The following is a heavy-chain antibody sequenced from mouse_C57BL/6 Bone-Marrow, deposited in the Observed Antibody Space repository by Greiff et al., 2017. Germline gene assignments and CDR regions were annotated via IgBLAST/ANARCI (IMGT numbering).Heavy chain of an antibody. D-gene: IGHD2-2*01. J-gene: IGHJ3*01. CDR1: GYTFTDYY. V-gene: IGHV1-26*01. Sequence: EVQLQQSGPELVKPGASVKISCKASGYTFTDYYMNWVKQSHGKSLEWIGDINPNNGGTSYNQKFKGKATLTVDKSSSTAYMDLRSLTSEDSAVYYCAREDGYGGFAYWGQGTLVTVSA. CDR3: AREDGYGGFAY. CDR2: INPNNGGT.